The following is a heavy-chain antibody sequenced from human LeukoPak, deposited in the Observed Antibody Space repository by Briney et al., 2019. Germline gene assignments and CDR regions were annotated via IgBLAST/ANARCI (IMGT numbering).Heavy chain of an antibody. V-gene: IGHV3-7*01. D-gene: IGHD2-21*01. CDR2: IKQDGSEK. Sequence: GGSLRLSCAASGFTLSSYWMSWVRQAPGKGLEWVANIKQDGSEKYYVDSVKGRFTISRDNAKNSLYLQMNSLRAEDTAVYYRARATASNWFDPWGQGTLVTVSS. CDR1: GFTLSSYW. J-gene: IGHJ5*02. CDR3: ARATASNWFDP.